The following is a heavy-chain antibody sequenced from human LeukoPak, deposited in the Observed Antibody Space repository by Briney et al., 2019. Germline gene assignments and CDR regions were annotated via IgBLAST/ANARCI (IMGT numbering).Heavy chain of an antibody. Sequence: PGGSLRLSCAASGFTFSSYSMNWARQAPGKGLEWVSSISSSSSYIYYADSVKGRFTISRDNTKNSLYLQMNSLRAEDTAVYYCARDLVVATGVDYYYYMDVWGKGTTVTVSS. V-gene: IGHV3-21*01. CDR2: ISSSSSYI. CDR3: ARDLVVATGVDYYYYMDV. J-gene: IGHJ6*03. CDR1: GFTFSSYS. D-gene: IGHD5-12*01.